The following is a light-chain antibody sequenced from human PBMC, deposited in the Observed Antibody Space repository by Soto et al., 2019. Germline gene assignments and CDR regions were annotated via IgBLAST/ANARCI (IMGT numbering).Light chain of an antibody. CDR2: GAS. Sequence: EVVMTQSPATLSVSPVEIAMLSCKASQSVGSNLAWYQQTPGQAPRLLIYGASTRATGVPARFSGSGSGTDFTLTVSSLQSEDFAVYYCQQYYNWPPWTFGLGTKVDIK. CDR1: QSVGSN. CDR3: QQYYNWPPWT. J-gene: IGKJ1*01. V-gene: IGKV3-15*01.